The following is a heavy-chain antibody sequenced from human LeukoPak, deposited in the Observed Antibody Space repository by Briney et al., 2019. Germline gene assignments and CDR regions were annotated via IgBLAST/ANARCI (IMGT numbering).Heavy chain of an antibody. CDR1: GFTFSSYA. CDR2: ISGSGGST. D-gene: IGHD4-23*01. V-gene: IGHV3-23*01. CDR3: AKDIGTTVVTHYFDY. J-gene: IGHJ4*02. Sequence: GGSLRLSCAASGFTFSSYAMSWVRQAPGKGLEWVSAISGSGGSTYYADSVKGRFTISRDNSKNTLYLQMNSLRAEDTAVYYRAKDIGTTVVTHYFDYWGQGTLVTVSS.